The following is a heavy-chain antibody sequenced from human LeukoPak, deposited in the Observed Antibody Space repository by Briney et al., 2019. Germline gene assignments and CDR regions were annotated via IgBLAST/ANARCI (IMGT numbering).Heavy chain of an antibody. CDR2: ISSSGSII. Sequence: GGSLRLSCAASGFTFSSFEMNWVRQAPGKGLEWVSYISSSGSIINYADSVKGRFTISRDNAKNSLYLQMNSLRAEDTAVYYCARDSIAAANNWFDPWGQGTLVTVSS. CDR3: ARDSIAAANNWFDP. CDR1: GFTFSSFE. D-gene: IGHD6-13*01. V-gene: IGHV3-48*03. J-gene: IGHJ5*02.